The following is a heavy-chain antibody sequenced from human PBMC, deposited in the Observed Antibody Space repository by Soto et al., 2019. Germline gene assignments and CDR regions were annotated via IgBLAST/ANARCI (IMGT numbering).Heavy chain of an antibody. D-gene: IGHD5-12*01. Sequence: QVQLQESGPGVVKPSDTLSVTCTVSGGSVSSRSHFWSWIRQPPGGGLQWIGYIYYTGNTNYSPSLKSRATLSVDTSRNQFSLRLTSVTAADTAIYYCARYDAESGSNKLDPWGQGTLVTASS. CDR3: ARYDAESGSNKLDP. J-gene: IGHJ5*02. V-gene: IGHV4-61*01. CDR1: GGSVSSRSHF. CDR2: IYYTGNT.